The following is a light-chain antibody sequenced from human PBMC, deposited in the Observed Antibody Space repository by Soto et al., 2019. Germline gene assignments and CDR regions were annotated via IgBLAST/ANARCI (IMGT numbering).Light chain of an antibody. CDR2: GAS. V-gene: IGKV3-20*01. CDR3: RPYGSSPYT. Sequence: EIVLTQSPGTLSLSPGERATLSCRASQSVSSSYLAWYQQKPGQAPRLLIYGASSRATGIPDRFSGSGSGTDFTLTINTLELEDFAVYYCRPYGSSPYTFGQGTKLEI. CDR1: QSVSSSY. J-gene: IGKJ2*01.